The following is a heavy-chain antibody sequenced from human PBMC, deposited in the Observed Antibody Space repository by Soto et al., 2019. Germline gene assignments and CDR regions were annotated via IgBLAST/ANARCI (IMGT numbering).Heavy chain of an antibody. V-gene: IGHV3-30*18. J-gene: IGHJ6*02. D-gene: IGHD3-3*01. CDR2: ISYDGSNK. CDR3: AKENYDFWSGYYYYYYGMDV. CDR1: GFTFSSYG. Sequence: GGSLRLSCAASGFTFSSYGMHWVRQAPGKGLEWVAVISYDGSNKYYADSVKGRFTISRDNSKNTLYLQMNSLRAEDTAVYYCAKENYDFWSGYYYYYYGMDVWGQGTTVTVSS.